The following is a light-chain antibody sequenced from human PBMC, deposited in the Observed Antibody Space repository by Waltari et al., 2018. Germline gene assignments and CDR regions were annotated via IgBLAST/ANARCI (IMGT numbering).Light chain of an antibody. CDR2: DVS. Sequence: QSALTQSASVSGSPGQSITISCTGTSSDVVGYNYVSWYQQHPGKAPKLIIYDVSNRPSGVSNRFSGSKSGNTASLTISGLQAEDEADYYCSSYTSSSTLGLFGGGTKLTVL. CDR3: SSYTSSSTLGL. CDR1: SSDVVGYNY. J-gene: IGLJ2*01. V-gene: IGLV2-14*01.